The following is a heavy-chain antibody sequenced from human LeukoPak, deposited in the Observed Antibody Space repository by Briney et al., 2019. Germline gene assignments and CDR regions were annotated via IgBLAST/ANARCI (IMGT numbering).Heavy chain of an antibody. Sequence: PSETLSLTCAVYGGSFSGYYWSWIRQPPGKGLEWIGEINHSGSTNYNPSLKSRVTISVDTSKNQFSLKLSSVTAADTAVYYCARGRRIVVVVAATSRGYYFDYWGQGTLVTVSS. CDR2: INHSGST. CDR3: ARGRRIVVVVAATSRGYYFDY. J-gene: IGHJ4*02. CDR1: GGSFSGYY. D-gene: IGHD2-15*01. V-gene: IGHV4-34*01.